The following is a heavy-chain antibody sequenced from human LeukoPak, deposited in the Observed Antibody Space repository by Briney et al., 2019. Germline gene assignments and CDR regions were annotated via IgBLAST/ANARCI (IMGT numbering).Heavy chain of an antibody. Sequence: ASVKVSCKASGYTFTSYYMHWVRQAPGQGLEWLGIINPSGGSTSYAQKFQGRVTMTRDTSTSTVSMELSSLRSEDTAVYSCAREWAVAGHYYYYEGMDVWGQGTTVTVSS. V-gene: IGHV1-46*01. CDR2: INPSGGST. D-gene: IGHD6-19*01. CDR3: AREWAVAGHYYYYEGMDV. J-gene: IGHJ6*02. CDR1: GYTFTSYY.